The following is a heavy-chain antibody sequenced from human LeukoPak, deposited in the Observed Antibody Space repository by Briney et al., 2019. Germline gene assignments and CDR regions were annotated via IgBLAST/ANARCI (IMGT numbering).Heavy chain of an antibody. D-gene: IGHD6-19*01. J-gene: IGHJ4*02. CDR3: AGGSGWLIDS. V-gene: IGHV3-7*04. Sequence: GGSLRLSCAASGFTFSSYWMSWVRQAPGKGLEWVANIKQDGSEKFYVDSVNGRLTISRDNAKNSLYLQLNSLGAEDTAVYYCAGGSGWLIDSWGQGTLVTVSS. CDR1: GFTFSSYW. CDR2: IKQDGSEK.